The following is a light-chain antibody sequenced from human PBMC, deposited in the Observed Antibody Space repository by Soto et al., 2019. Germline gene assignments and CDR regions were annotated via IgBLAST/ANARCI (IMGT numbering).Light chain of an antibody. V-gene: IGLV3-21*02. Sequence: YELTQPPSVSVAPGQTARITCGGNNIGSKSVHWYQQKPGQAPVLVIYDDGDRPSGIPERFSGSNSGNTATLTISRVEAGDEADYFCQVWDSSSDHREVFGNGTKLTVL. CDR2: DDG. J-gene: IGLJ1*01. CDR3: QVWDSSSDHREV. CDR1: NIGSKS.